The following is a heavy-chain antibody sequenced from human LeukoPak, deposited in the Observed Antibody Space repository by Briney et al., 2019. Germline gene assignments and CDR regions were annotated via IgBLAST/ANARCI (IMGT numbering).Heavy chain of an antibody. Sequence: SETLSLTCTVSGDSISSGNYCWSWIRQPAGKGLEWIGRIYTSGSIHYNPPLKSRVTMSIDTSKNQFSLKLNSVTAADTAVYFCARGSYSNSGLDYWGQGTLVTVSS. J-gene: IGHJ4*02. CDR3: ARGSYSNSGLDY. CDR2: IYTSGSI. V-gene: IGHV4-61*02. D-gene: IGHD6-6*01. CDR1: GDSISSGNYC.